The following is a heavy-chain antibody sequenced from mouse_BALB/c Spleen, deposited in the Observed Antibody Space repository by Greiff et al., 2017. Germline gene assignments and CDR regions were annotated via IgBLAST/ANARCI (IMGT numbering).Heavy chain of an antibody. V-gene: IGHV7-3*02. Sequence: EVKLVESGGGLVQPGGSLRLSCATSGFTFTDYYMSWVRQPPGKALEWLGFIRNKANGYTTEYSASVKGRFTISRDNSQSILYLQMNTLRAEDSATYYCARDRNMDYWGQGTSVTVSS. CDR3: ARDRNMDY. CDR2: IRNKANGYTT. J-gene: IGHJ4*01. CDR1: GFTFTDYY.